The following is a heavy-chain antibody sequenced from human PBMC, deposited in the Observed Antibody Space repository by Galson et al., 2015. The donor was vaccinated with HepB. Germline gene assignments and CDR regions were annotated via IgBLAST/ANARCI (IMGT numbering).Heavy chain of an antibody. CDR2: IIPILGIA. CDR3: AREPARSIAAAGKGRPYYYGMDV. J-gene: IGHJ6*02. V-gene: IGHV1-69*04. D-gene: IGHD6-13*01. Sequence: SVKVSCKASGGTFSSYTISWVRQAPGQGLEWMGRIIPILGIANYAQKFQGRVTITADKSTSTAYMELSSLRSEDTAVYYCAREPARSIAAAGKGRPYYYGMDVWGQGTTVTVSS. CDR1: GGTFSSYT.